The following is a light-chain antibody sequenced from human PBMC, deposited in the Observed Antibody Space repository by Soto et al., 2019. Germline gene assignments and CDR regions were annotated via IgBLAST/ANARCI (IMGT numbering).Light chain of an antibody. CDR2: KVS. CDR1: QRLVHSDGIAY. V-gene: IGKV2-30*02. Sequence: VVTQAPVSLAVTLVQPASICCRXNQRLVHSDGIAYFSWFQQRPGRSPRRLIYKVSNRDSGVPARFSGSGSGTDFALKISRVEAEDVGVYYCRQGTHWPITFGQGTRLEIK. CDR3: RQGTHWPIT. J-gene: IGKJ5*01.